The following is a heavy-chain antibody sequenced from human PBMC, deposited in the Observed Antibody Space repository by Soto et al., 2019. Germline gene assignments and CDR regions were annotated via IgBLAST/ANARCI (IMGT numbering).Heavy chain of an antibody. V-gene: IGHV4-59*01. Sequence: KPSETLSLTCTVSGGSISSYYWRWIRQPPGKGLEWIVYIYYSGSTNYNPSLKSRVTISVDTSKNQFALKLSSVTAADTAVYYCARDHVDTAMEYYYYYGMDVWGQGTTVTVSS. CDR2: IYYSGST. D-gene: IGHD5-18*01. CDR3: ARDHVDTAMEYYYYYGMDV. CDR1: GGSISSYY. J-gene: IGHJ6*02.